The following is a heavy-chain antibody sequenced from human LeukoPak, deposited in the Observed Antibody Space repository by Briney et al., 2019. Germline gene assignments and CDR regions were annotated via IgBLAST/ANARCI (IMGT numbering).Heavy chain of an antibody. Sequence: SETLSLTCTVSGGSIGSYYWSWIRQPAGKGLEWIGRIYTSGSTNYNPSLKSRVTMSVDTSKNQFSLKLSSVAAADTAVYYCASGPSNYGVTPFDYWGQGTLVTVSS. J-gene: IGHJ4*02. CDR1: GGSIGSYY. V-gene: IGHV4-4*07. CDR2: IYTSGST. D-gene: IGHD4-17*01. CDR3: ASGPSNYGVTPFDY.